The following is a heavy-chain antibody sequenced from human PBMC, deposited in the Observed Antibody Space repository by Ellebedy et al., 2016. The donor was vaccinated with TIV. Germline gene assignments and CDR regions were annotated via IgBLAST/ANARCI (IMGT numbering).Heavy chain of an antibody. D-gene: IGHD5-12*01. V-gene: IGHV4-59*13. CDR3: ASGLRGAFDI. Sequence: SETLSLXXAVSGGSISSYYWSWIRQPPGKGLEWIGYIYYSGSTNYNPSLKSRVTISVDTSKNQFSLKLSSVTAADTAVYYCASGLRGAFDIWGQGTMVTVSS. J-gene: IGHJ3*02. CDR1: GGSISSYY. CDR2: IYYSGST.